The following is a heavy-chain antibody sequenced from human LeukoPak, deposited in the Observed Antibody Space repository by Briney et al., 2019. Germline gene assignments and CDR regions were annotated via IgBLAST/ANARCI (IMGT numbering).Heavy chain of an antibody. CDR2: IYYSGST. CDR1: GGSLSSSRYY. J-gene: IGHJ3*02. CDR3: ARGLGYYGSGSYFRVAFDI. Sequence: SETLSLTCTVSGGSLSSSRYYWGWIRQPPGKGLEWIGTIYYSGSTYYNPSLKSRVTISVDTSKNQFSLKLSSLTAADMAVYYCARGLGYYGSGSYFRVAFDIWGQGTMVTVSS. V-gene: IGHV4-39*07. D-gene: IGHD3-10*01.